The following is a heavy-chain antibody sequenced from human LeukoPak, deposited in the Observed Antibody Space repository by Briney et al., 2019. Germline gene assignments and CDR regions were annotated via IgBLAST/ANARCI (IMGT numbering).Heavy chain of an antibody. CDR1: GFTVSSNY. CDR2: IYSGGST. V-gene: IGHV3-66*01. CDR3: AKTVNTATVTSPFDY. J-gene: IGHJ4*02. Sequence: GGSLRLSCAASGFTVSSNYMSWVRQAPGKGLEWVSVIYSGGSTYYADSVKGRFTISRDNSKNTLYLQMNSLRAEDTAVYYCAKTVNTATVTSPFDYWGQGTLVTVSS. D-gene: IGHD5-18*01.